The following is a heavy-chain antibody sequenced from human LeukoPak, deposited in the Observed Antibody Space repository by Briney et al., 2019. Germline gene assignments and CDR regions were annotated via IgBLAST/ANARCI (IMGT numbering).Heavy chain of an antibody. D-gene: IGHD5-18*01. J-gene: IGHJ5*02. CDR1: GDSISSSY. CDR3: ARGGQLNWFDP. Sequence: SETLSLTCTVSGDSISSSYWSWIRQPPGKGLEWIGYISYSGSTSSNPSLRSRVTISVDTSKNQFSLRLTSVTAADTAMYYCARGGQLNWFDPWGQGTVVTVSS. CDR2: ISYSGST. V-gene: IGHV4-59*01.